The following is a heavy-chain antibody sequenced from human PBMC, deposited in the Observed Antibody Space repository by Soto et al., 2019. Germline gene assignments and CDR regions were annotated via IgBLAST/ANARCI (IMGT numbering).Heavy chain of an antibody. CDR1: DFILSDAW. CDR2: IKSKAHGGTT. Sequence: EVQLEESGGGLIKPGESLTLSCAASDFILSDAWMKWVRQAPGKGLEWVGRIKSKAHGGTTDYAAPLKGRFTILRDDSKHTLYLQMNSLQTEDTAMYYCASYRDSSGLRRYDYCGQGALVTVSS. D-gene: IGHD3-22*01. J-gene: IGHJ4*02. V-gene: IGHV3-15*07. CDR3: ASYRDSSGLRRYDY.